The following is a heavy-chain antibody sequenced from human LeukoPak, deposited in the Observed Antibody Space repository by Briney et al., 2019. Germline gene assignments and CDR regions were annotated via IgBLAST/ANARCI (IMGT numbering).Heavy chain of an antibody. V-gene: IGHV1-8*01. Sequence: ASVKVSCKASGYTFTSHDINWVRQATGQGLEWMGWMNPNSGNTGYAQKFQGRVTMTRNTSISTAYMELSSLRSEDTAVYYCARGRRLGSGTIVWGQGTLVTVSS. J-gene: IGHJ4*02. D-gene: IGHD1-1*01. CDR1: GYTFTSHD. CDR3: ARGRRLGSGTIV. CDR2: MNPNSGNT.